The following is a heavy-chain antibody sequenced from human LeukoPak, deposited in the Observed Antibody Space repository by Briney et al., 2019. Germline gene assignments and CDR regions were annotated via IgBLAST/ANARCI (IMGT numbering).Heavy chain of an antibody. CDR2: IYRSGST. CDR1: GGSIRYYY. D-gene: IGHD6-13*01. Sequence: PSETLSLTCTVSGGSIRYYYWSWIRQPPGKGLEWIGHIYRSGSTNYNPSFKSRVTISVDPSKNHFSLKLSSVTAADTAVYYCVRHAATRHNYGMDVWGQGTTVTVSS. V-gene: IGHV4-59*08. J-gene: IGHJ6*02. CDR3: VRHAATRHNYGMDV.